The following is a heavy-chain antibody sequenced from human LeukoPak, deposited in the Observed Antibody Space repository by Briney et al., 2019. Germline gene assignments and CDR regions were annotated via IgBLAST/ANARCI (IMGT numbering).Heavy chain of an antibody. CDR1: GGSISSGGYY. V-gene: IGHV4-31*03. Sequence: SQTLSLTCTVSGGSISSGGYYWSWIRQHPGKGLEWIGYIYYSGSTNYNPSLKSRVTISVDTSKNQFSLKLSSVTAADTAVYYCARVGMVYAITRFDPWGQGTLVTVSS. D-gene: IGHD2-8*01. CDR3: ARVGMVYAITRFDP. CDR2: IYYSGST. J-gene: IGHJ5*02.